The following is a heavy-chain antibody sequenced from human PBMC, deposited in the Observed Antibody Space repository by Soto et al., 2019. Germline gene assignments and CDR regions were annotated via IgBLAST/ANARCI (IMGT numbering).Heavy chain of an antibody. D-gene: IGHD3-22*01. Sequence: GGSLRLSCVASGFTFSAYEMNWVRQAPGKGLEWVSYISSSGTTIHYADSVKGRFTISRDNAKISVYLQMNSLRVEDTAIYYCARGGGQYDSAGHYDHWGRGTLVTVSS. CDR3: ARGGGQYDSAGHYDH. CDR2: ISSSGTTI. V-gene: IGHV3-48*03. J-gene: IGHJ5*02. CDR1: GFTFSAYE.